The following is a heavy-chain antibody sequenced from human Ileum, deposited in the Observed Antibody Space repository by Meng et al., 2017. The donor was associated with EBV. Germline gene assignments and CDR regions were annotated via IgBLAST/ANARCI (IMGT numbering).Heavy chain of an antibody. CDR3: AKNGEKYFEY. Sequence: QVQLQGSGPGRVNPSGTLFLTGAVSGGSISVINWWSWVRQSPEKGLEWIGEMSDSGITHYNPSLKSRVTISADKSNNQFSLKLTSVTSADTAVYFCAKNGEKYFEYWGQGTLVTVSS. V-gene: IGHV4-4*02. CDR2: MSDSGIT. J-gene: IGHJ4*02. CDR1: GGSISVINW.